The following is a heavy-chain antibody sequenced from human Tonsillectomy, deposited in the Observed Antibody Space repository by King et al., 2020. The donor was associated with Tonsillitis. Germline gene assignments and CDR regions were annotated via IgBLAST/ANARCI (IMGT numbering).Heavy chain of an antibody. J-gene: IGHJ5*02. CDR3: ARSSIALAGWGWFDP. V-gene: IGHV4-39*01. Sequence: QLQESGPGLVRPSETLSLTCTVSDGSISNTIYYWGWIRQPPGKGLEWIGSVYYSGSTYYNPSLRIRVTIYVDKSKNQCSLKLSSVTAADTAVYYCARSSIALAGWGWFDPWGQGTLVTVSS. CDR2: VYYSGST. D-gene: IGHD6-19*01. CDR1: DGSISNTIYY.